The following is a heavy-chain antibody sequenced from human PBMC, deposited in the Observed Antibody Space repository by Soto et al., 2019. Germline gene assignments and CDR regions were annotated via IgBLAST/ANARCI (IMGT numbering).Heavy chain of an antibody. CDR2: MNPNSGNT. CDR3: AGAHSCSWRFDC. Sequence: QVQLVQSGAEVKNPGASVKVSCKASGYTFTSYDINWVRQATGQGLEWMGWMNPNSGNTGYAQKLQGRVTMPRNTSICTDYRELSTVRSEDTAVYFRAGAHSCSWRFDCWGQGTLVTVSS. CDR1: GYTFTSYD. D-gene: IGHD6-13*01. V-gene: IGHV1-8*01. J-gene: IGHJ4*02.